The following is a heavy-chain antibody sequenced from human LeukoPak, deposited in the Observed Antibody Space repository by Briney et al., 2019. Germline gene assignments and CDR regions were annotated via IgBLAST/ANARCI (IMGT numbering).Heavy chain of an antibody. Sequence: PSETLSLTCGVYGGSFSNYYWSCIRQSPGKGLEWIGEINHSGSTNYNPSLKSRVTMSVDTSKNQFSLKLSSVTAADTAVYYCARLIRQYYYGSGSCRFDYWGQGTLVTVSS. D-gene: IGHD3-10*01. J-gene: IGHJ4*02. V-gene: IGHV4-34*01. CDR2: INHSGST. CDR3: ARLIRQYYYGSGSCRFDY. CDR1: GGSFSNYY.